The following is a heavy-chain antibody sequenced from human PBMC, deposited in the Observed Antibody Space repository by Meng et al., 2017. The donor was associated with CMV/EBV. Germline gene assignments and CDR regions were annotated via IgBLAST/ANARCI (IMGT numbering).Heavy chain of an antibody. Sequence: GSLRLSCAVYGGSSSGYYWSWIRQPPGKGLEWIGEINHSGSTNYNPSLKSRVTISVDTSKNQFSLKLSSVTAADTAVFYCKGDSARPDYYYGMDVWGQGTTVTVSS. CDR3: KGDSARPDYYYGMDV. CDR1: GGSSSGYY. CDR2: INHSGST. J-gene: IGHJ6*02. D-gene: IGHD6-6*01. V-gene: IGHV4-34*01.